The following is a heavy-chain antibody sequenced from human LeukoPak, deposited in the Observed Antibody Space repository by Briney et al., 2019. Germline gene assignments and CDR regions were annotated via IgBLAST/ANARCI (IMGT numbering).Heavy chain of an antibody. CDR2: ISSSSSYI. Sequence: GGSLRLSCAASGFTFSSYSMNWVRQAPGKGLEWVSSISSSSSYIYYADSVKGRFTISRDNAKNSLYLQMNSLRAEDTAVYYCALKTGTKYSGSWVYAFDIWGQGTMVTVSS. V-gene: IGHV3-21*01. J-gene: IGHJ3*02. CDR1: GFTFSSYS. D-gene: IGHD1-26*01. CDR3: ALKTGTKYSGSWVYAFDI.